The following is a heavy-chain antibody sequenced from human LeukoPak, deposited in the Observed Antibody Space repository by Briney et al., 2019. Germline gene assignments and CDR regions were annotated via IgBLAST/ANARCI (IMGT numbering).Heavy chain of an antibody. V-gene: IGHV3-23*01. D-gene: IGHD1-26*01. CDR1: GFTFSSYA. CDR2: ISGSGAST. CDR3: AKESVGAIRGTFDY. J-gene: IGHJ4*02. Sequence: GGSLRLSCAASGFTFSSYAMSWVRQAPGKGLEWVSGISGSGASTYYADSVKGRFTISTDNSKNTPYLQMNSLRAEDTAVYYCAKESVGAIRGTFDYRGQGTLVTVSS.